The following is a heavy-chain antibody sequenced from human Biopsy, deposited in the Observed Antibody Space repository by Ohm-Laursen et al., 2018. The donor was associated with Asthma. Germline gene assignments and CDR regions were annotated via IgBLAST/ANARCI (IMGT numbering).Heavy chain of an antibody. Sequence: SDTLSLTCAVYGGSFSAYYWSWIRQPPGEGLEWIAEINHSGSTNYNPSLKSRVTMSVDTSKNQLFLNLSSVTAADTAVYYCARAASTTVFWSGYSHNWFDPWGQGTLVTVSS. V-gene: IGHV4-34*01. CDR2: INHSGST. CDR3: ARAASTTVFWSGYSHNWFDP. CDR1: GGSFSAYY. D-gene: IGHD3-3*01. J-gene: IGHJ5*02.